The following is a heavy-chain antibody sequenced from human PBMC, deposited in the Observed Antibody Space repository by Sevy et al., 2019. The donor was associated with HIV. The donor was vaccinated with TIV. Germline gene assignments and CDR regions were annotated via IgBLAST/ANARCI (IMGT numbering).Heavy chain of an antibody. J-gene: IGHJ4*02. D-gene: IGHD3-22*01. CDR3: ARRSGYYDSSGYSFDY. V-gene: IGHV1-18*01. CDR2: ISAYNGNT. CDR1: GYTFTSYG. Sequence: ASVKVSCKASGYTFTSYGISWVRQAPGQGLEWMGWISAYNGNTNYAQKLQGRVTMTTDTSTRTAYMELRRLRSDDTAVYYCARRSGYYDSSGYSFDYWGQGTLVTVSS.